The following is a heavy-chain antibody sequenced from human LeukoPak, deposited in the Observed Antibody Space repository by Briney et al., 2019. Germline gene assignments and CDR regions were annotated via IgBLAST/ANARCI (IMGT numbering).Heavy chain of an antibody. CDR3: AKGSSTTPDYYYMDV. CDR2: ISWNSGSI. J-gene: IGHJ6*03. Sequence: GGSLRLSCAASGFIFSNYGMSWVRQAPGKGLEWVSGISWNSGSIGYADSVKGRFTISRDNAKNSLYLQMNSLRAEDMALYYCAKGSSTTPDYYYMDVWGKGTTVTVSS. D-gene: IGHD2-2*01. V-gene: IGHV3-9*03. CDR1: GFIFSNYG.